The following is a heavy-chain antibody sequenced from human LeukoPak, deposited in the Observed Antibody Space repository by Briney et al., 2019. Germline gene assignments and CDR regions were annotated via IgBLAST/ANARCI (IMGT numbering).Heavy chain of an antibody. CDR1: GFRLSDYD. J-gene: IGHJ5*02. CDR3: ARADCSGSTCYLRRSWFDH. D-gene: IGHD2-2*01. Sequence: GGSLRLSCAASGFRLSDYDMNWVRPAPGKGLEWVSSISTGSRYIYYAYSVKGRFTISRDDAKNSLYLQMDYLRAEDTAVYYCARADCSGSTCYLRRSWFDHWGQGTLVAVSS. V-gene: IGHV3-21*01. CDR2: ISTGSRYI.